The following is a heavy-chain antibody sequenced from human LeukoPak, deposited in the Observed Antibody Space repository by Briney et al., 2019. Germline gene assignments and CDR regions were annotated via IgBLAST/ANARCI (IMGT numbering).Heavy chain of an antibody. CDR2: INPSGGST. D-gene: IGHD3-16*01. CDR1: GYTFTSYC. J-gene: IGHJ3*02. V-gene: IGHV1-46*01. Sequence: ASVKVSCKASGYTFTSYCMHWVRQAPGQGLEWMGIINPSGGSTSYAQKFQGRATMTRDTSTSTVYMELSSLRSEDTAVYYCARDPMGFQGDDAFDIWGQGTMVTVSS. CDR3: ARDPMGFQGDDAFDI.